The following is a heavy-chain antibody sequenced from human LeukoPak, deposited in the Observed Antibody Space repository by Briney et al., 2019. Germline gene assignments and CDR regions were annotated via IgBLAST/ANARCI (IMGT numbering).Heavy chain of an antibody. CDR3: ARGRGYSYEVGFDY. CDR2: VNHIGST. V-gene: IGHV4-34*01. D-gene: IGHD5-18*01. Sequence: PSETLSLTCAVYGGSFSGYYWSWIRQPPGKGLEWIGEVNHIGSTNYSPSLKSRLTISVDTSKNQFSLKLSSVTAADTAVYYCARGRGYSYEVGFDYWGQGTLVTVSS. CDR1: GGSFSGYY. J-gene: IGHJ4*02.